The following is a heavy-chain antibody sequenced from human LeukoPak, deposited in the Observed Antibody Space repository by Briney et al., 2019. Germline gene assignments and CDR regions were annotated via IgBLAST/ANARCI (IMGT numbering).Heavy chain of an antibody. Sequence: PGGSLTLSCAASGLILSSYWMIWLRHVRGKGVVGVANIKQDGREQYYVDSVTGRFTSSRDNATNTLYLQMNSLRAGDTAVYYCARDSSPVDFWSGYAYWGQGTLVNVSS. CDR2: IKQDGREQ. V-gene: IGHV3-7*01. J-gene: IGHJ4*02. CDR1: GLILSSYW. CDR3: ARDSSPVDFWSGYAY. D-gene: IGHD3-3*01.